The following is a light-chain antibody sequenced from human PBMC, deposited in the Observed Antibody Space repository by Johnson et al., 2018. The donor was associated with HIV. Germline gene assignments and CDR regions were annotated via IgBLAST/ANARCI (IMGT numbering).Light chain of an antibody. CDR3: GTWDSSLSAYV. CDR1: GSNIGNNY. J-gene: IGLJ1*01. CDR2: ENN. V-gene: IGLV1-51*02. Sequence: QSVLTQPPSVSAAPGQKVTISCSGSGSNIGNNYVSWYQQLPGTAPKLLIYENNKRPSGIPDRFSGSKSGTSATLGITGLQTGDEADYYCGTWDSSLSAYVFATETKVTVL.